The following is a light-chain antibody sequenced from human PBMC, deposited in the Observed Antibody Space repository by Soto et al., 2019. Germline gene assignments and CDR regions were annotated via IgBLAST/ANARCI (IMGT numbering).Light chain of an antibody. V-gene: IGKV4-1*01. CDR1: QSVLYHSTNKNH. J-gene: IGKJ2*01. CDR2: GAS. CDR3: QQYDSIPFT. Sequence: DFVMTQAPDSLAVSLGEMATINCKSSQSVLYHSTNKNHLGWFQQKPGHPPKLLIYGASFRPSGVPDRFSGSGSGTAFTLTPSSLQAEDVSVYYCQQYDSIPFTFGQGNKLEI.